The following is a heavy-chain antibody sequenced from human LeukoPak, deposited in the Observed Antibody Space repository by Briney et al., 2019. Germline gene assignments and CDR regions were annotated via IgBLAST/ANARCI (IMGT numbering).Heavy chain of an antibody. V-gene: IGHV1-69*13. J-gene: IGHJ4*02. D-gene: IGHD6-13*01. Sequence: ASVKVSCKASGGTFSSYAISWVRQAPGQGLEWMGGIIPIFGTANYAQKFQGRVTITADESTSTAYMELSSLRSEDTAVYYCAREESIAAALDYWGQGTLVTVSS. CDR2: IIPIFGTA. CDR3: AREESIAAALDY. CDR1: GGTFSSYA.